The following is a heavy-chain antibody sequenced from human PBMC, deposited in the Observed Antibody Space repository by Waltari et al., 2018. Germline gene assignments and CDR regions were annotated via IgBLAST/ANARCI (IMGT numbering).Heavy chain of an antibody. CDR2: IYYSGST. CDR1: GGSISSYY. Sequence: QVQLQESGPGLVKPSETLSLTCTVSGGSISSYYWSWIRQPPGKGLEWIGYIYYSGSTNYNPSLKSRVTISVDTSKNQFSLKLSSVTAADTAVYYCARSTDPSSSWYQSYYYYYMDVWGKGTTVTISS. J-gene: IGHJ6*03. CDR3: ARSTDPSSSWYQSYYYYYMDV. V-gene: IGHV4-59*08. D-gene: IGHD6-13*01.